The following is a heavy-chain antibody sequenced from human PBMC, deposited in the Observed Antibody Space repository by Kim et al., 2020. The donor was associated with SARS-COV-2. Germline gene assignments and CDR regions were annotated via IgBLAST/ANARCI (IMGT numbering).Heavy chain of an antibody. D-gene: IGHD6-13*01. V-gene: IGHV3-11*01. Sequence: GGSLRLSCAASGFTFSDYYMSWIRQAPGKGLEWVSYISSSGSTIYYADSVKGRFTISRDNAKNSLYLQMNSLRAEDTAVYYCARDRRYSSSWYDAEYFQHWGQGTLVTVSS. CDR2: ISSSGSTI. CDR1: GFTFSDYY. J-gene: IGHJ1*01. CDR3: ARDRRYSSSWYDAEYFQH.